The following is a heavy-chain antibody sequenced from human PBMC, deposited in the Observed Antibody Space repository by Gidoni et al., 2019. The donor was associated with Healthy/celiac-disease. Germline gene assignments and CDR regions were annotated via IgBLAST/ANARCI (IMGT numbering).Heavy chain of an antibody. CDR2: ISSSGSTI. V-gene: IGHV3-48*03. J-gene: IGHJ4*02. Sequence: EVQLVESGGGLVQPGGSLRLSCAASGFTCSSYEMNWVRQAPGKGLEWVSYISSSGSTIYYADSVKGRFTISRDNAKNSLYLQMNSLRAEDTAVYYCARDKWELYFDYWGQGTLVTVSS. CDR3: ARDKWELYFDY. D-gene: IGHD1-26*01. CDR1: GFTCSSYE.